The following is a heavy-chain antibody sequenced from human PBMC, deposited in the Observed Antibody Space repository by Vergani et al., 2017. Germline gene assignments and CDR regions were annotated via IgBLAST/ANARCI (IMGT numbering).Heavy chain of an antibody. Sequence: EVQLVESGGGLVQPGGSLRLSCAASEFTFSSYWMNWVRQAPGKGLEWVSYISSSSSTIYYADSVKGRFTISRDNAKNSLYLQMNSLRAEDTAVYYCASGSYYFAFDIWGQGTMVTVSS. CDR1: EFTFSSYW. CDR2: ISSSSSTI. J-gene: IGHJ3*02. D-gene: IGHD1-26*01. V-gene: IGHV3-48*04. CDR3: ASGSYYFAFDI.